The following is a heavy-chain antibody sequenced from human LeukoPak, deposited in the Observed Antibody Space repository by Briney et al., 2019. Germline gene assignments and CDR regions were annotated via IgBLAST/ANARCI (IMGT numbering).Heavy chain of an antibody. CDR1: GGSFSGYY. CDR3: ARSIDTGDSYLDY. V-gene: IGHV4-34*01. D-gene: IGHD3-10*01. J-gene: IGHJ4*02. Sequence: SETLSLTCAVYGGSFSGYYWSWIRQPPGKGLEWIGEINHSGSTNYNPSLKSRVTISVDTSKNQFSLKLSSVTAADTAVYYCARSIDTGDSYLDYWGQGTLVTVSS. CDR2: INHSGST.